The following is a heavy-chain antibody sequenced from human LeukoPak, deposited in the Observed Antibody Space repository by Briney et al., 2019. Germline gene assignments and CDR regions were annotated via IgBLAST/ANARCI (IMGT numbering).Heavy chain of an antibody. CDR3: ARDGGTYGMDV. V-gene: IGHV4-59*06. CDR1: GGSISSYY. CDR2: IYYSEST. D-gene: IGHD5-24*01. Sequence: SETLSLTCTVSGGSISSYYWSWIRQPPGKGMEWLGYIYYSESTYYNPSLKSRVTISVDTSKNQFSLKLSSVTAADTAVYYCARDGGTYGMDVWGQGTTVTVSS. J-gene: IGHJ6*02.